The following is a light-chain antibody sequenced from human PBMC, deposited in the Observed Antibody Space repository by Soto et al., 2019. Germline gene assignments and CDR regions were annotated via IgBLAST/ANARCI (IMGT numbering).Light chain of an antibody. CDR1: QSISSS. CDR2: AAS. J-gene: IGKJ2*01. CDR3: QQSYSPPYT. Sequence: DIQMTQSPSSLSASVGDRVTITCRASQSISSSLHWYQRKPGKAPKLLIYAASSLQSGVPSRFSGSRSGTDFTRTITSLQPEDSATYYCQQSYSPPYTFGQGTNLEIK. V-gene: IGKV1-39*01.